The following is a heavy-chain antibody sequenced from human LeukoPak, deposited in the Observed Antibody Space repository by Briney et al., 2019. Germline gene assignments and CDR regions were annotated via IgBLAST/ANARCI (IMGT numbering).Heavy chain of an antibody. Sequence: PGGSLRLSCTASGFTFGDYAMTWFRQAPGKGPEWVASIKEDGSIKYYVDSVKGRFTISRDNAKNSLYLQMSSPRAEDTAVYYCASFGILVSWGAFDIWGQGTMVTVSS. CDR3: ASFGILVSWGAFDI. V-gene: IGHV3-7*01. CDR2: IKEDGSIK. J-gene: IGHJ3*02. CDR1: GFTFGDYA. D-gene: IGHD5/OR15-5a*01.